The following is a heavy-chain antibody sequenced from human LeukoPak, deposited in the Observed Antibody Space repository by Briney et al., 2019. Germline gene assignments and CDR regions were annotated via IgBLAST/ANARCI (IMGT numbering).Heavy chain of an antibody. Sequence: GGSLRLSCAASGFTVSSNYMSWVRQAPGKGLEWVSVIYSGGNTYYTDSVKGRFTISRDNFKNTLYLQMNSLRAEDTAVYYCAKDPAMVRGVPGWFDPWGQGTLVTVSS. J-gene: IGHJ5*02. CDR1: GFTVSSNY. CDR2: IYSGGNT. D-gene: IGHD3-10*01. CDR3: AKDPAMVRGVPGWFDP. V-gene: IGHV3-53*01.